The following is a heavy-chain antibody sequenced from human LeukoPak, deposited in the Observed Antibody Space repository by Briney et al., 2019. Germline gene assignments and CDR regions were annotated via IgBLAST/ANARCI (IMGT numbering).Heavy chain of an antibody. V-gene: IGHV4-59*08. CDR3: ARLGMYDSSGYNDY. CDR1: GGSFSGYY. D-gene: IGHD3-22*01. Sequence: SETLSLTCAVYGGSFSGYYWSWIRQPPGKGLEWIGYIYYSGSTNYNPSLKSRVTISVDTSKNQFSLKLSSVTAADTAVYYCARLGMYDSSGYNDYWGQGTLVTVSS. J-gene: IGHJ4*02. CDR2: IYYSGST.